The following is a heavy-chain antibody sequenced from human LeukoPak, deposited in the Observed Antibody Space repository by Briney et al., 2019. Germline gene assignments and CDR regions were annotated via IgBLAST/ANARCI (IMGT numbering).Heavy chain of an antibody. CDR3: AREPTSGREPTSGRPLDY. CDR1: GGSISGYF. CDR2: MYSTGSN. V-gene: IGHV4-4*07. D-gene: IGHD5-12*01. J-gene: IGHJ4*02. Sequence: PSETLSLTCTLSGGSISGYFWTWIRQPAGKGLEWIGRMYSTGSNNYNPSLKSRVTMSLDTSKNHFSLNLTSVTAADTAVYYCAREPTSGREPTSGRPLDYWGQGTLVTVSS.